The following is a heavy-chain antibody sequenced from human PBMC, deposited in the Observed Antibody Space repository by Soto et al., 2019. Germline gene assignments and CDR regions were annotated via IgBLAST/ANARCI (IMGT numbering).Heavy chain of an antibody. CDR3: ARVLTTVAFGDFYYGVDV. J-gene: IGHJ6*02. Sequence: QVQLVESGGGVVHPGRSLRLSCAASGFTFSSYAMHLVRQAPGKGLEWVAVISYDGTNKYYADSVKGRFTLSRDNSKNTLYLQMNSLRAEDTAVYYCARVLTTVAFGDFYYGVDVWCQGTTVTVSS. CDR1: GFTFSSYA. V-gene: IGHV3-30-3*01. CDR2: ISYDGTNK. D-gene: IGHD3-10*01.